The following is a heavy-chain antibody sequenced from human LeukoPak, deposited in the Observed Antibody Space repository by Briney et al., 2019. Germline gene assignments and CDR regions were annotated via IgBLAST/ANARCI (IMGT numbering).Heavy chain of an antibody. D-gene: IGHD3-22*01. CDR1: GFTVSINY. CDR2: IYTGGDT. CDR3: ARARDYYDTSGYPAGFDY. J-gene: IGHJ4*02. V-gene: IGHV3-53*01. Sequence: PGRSLRLSCAASGFTVSINYMTWVRQAPGKGLEWVSVIYTGGDTKYADSVKGRFTISRDSSKNTLYLQMNSLRAEDTAVYFCARARDYYDTSGYPAGFDYWGQGILVTVSS.